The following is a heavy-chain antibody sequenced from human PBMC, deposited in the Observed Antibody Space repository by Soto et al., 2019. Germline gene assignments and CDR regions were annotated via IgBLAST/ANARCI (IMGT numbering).Heavy chain of an antibody. Sequence: GGSLRLSCAASGFTFSTYGFNWVRQAPGKGLEWVAVIWYDGNTKYYADSVKGRFTISRDNLKNTLYLQMNSLTAEDTAVYYCARPLVAPVAGPYYYGMDVWGQGTTVTV. D-gene: IGHD6-19*01. J-gene: IGHJ6*02. CDR2: IWYDGNTK. CDR3: ARPLVAPVAGPYYYGMDV. V-gene: IGHV3-33*01. CDR1: GFTFSTYG.